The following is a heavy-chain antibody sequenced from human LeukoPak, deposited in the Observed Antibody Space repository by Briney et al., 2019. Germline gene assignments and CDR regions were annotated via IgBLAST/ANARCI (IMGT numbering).Heavy chain of an antibody. D-gene: IGHD3-22*01. CDR3: ARGLDYYDSSGYSRAGKSHFDY. CDR1: GYTFTSYA. CDR2: INAGNGNT. Sequence: ASVKVSCKASGYTFTSYAMHWVRQAPGQRLEWMGWINAGNGNTKYSQKFQGRVTITRDTSASTAYMELSSLRSEDTAVYYCARGLDYYDSSGYSRAGKSHFDYWGQGTLVTISS. V-gene: IGHV1-3*01. J-gene: IGHJ4*02.